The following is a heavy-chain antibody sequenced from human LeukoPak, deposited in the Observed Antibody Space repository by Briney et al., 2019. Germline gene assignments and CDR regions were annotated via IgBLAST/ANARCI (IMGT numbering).Heavy chain of an antibody. CDR2: TFYN. Sequence: SQTLSLTCAISGDSVSSNSAAWNWIRQSPSRGLEWLGRTFYNDYAVSVKSRISISPDTSKNQFSLQSSSVTPEDTAVYYCARAFRDISGWRKYDYWGQGILVTVSS. CDR1: GDSVSSNSAA. V-gene: IGHV6-1*01. D-gene: IGHD6-19*01. CDR3: ARAFRDISGWRKYDY. J-gene: IGHJ4*02.